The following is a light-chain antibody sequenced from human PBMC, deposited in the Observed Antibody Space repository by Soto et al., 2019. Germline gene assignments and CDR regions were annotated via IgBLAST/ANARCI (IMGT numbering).Light chain of an antibody. J-gene: IGKJ1*01. CDR1: QSVSSNY. CDR3: QQYGRSPRT. Sequence: EIVLTQSPGTLSLSPGETATLSCRASQSVSSNYLAWYQQKPGQAPRLLIYGASSRATGIPDRFSGSGSATDFTLTISRLEPEDFAVYYCQQYGRSPRTFGQGTKVEAK. V-gene: IGKV3-20*01. CDR2: GAS.